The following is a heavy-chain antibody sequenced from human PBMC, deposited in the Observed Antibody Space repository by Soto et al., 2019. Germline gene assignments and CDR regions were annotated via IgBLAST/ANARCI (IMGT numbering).Heavy chain of an antibody. CDR2: INSEGTRS. D-gene: IGHD3-22*01. J-gene: IGHJ4*02. V-gene: IGHV3-74*01. CDR1: GFTFSSYW. CDR3: ARDYDSSGYHSTF. Sequence: HPGGSLRLSCVASGFTFSSYWMHWARQAPGKGLVWVSQINSEGTRSEHADSVKGRFTISRDNAKNTLYLQMNDLRAEDTAVYYCARDYDSSGYHSTFWGQGALVTVSS.